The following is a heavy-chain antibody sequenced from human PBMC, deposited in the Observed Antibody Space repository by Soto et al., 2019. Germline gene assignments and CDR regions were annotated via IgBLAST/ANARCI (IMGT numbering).Heavy chain of an antibody. CDR1: GFTFSNAW. D-gene: IGHD2-21*01. V-gene: IGHV3-15*01. CDR3: ARHWIAGSSIP. CDR2: IKSKTDDGTT. Sequence: GGSLRLSCAASGFTFSNAWMSWVRQAPGKGLEWVGRIKSKTDDGTTDYAAPVKGRFTISRDDSKNTLYLQMNSLKTEDTAVYYCARHWIAGSSIPWGQGTLVTVSS. J-gene: IGHJ5*02.